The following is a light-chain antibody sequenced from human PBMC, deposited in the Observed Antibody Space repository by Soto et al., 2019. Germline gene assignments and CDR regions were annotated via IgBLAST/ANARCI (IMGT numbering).Light chain of an antibody. CDR2: GAS. CDR3: QQYVSPPWT. Sequence: EIVLTQSPGTLSLSPGERATLSCRASQSLSKTYLAWYQKKPGQAPRLLIDGASSRATGTPDRFSGSGSGTDFTLTISRLEPEDFAVYYCQQYVSPPWTFGQGTKMEIK. V-gene: IGKV3-20*01. CDR1: QSLSKTY. J-gene: IGKJ1*01.